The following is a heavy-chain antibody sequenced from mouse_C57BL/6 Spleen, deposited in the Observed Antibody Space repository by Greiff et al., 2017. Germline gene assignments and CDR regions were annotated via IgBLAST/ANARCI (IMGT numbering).Heavy chain of an antibody. CDR2: IYPGDGDT. V-gene: IGHV1-80*01. CDR1: GYAFSSYW. J-gene: IGHJ3*01. CDR3: ARVGVKLTWFAY. D-gene: IGHD2-1*01. Sequence: VQVVESGAELVKPGASVKISCKASGYAFSSYWMNWVKQRPGKGLEWIGQIYPGDGDTNYNGKFKGKATLTADKSSSTAYMQLSSLTSEDSAVYFCARVGVKLTWFAYWGQGTLVTVSA.